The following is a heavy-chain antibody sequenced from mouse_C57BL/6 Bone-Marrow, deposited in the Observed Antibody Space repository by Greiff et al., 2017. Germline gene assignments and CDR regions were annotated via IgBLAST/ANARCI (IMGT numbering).Heavy chain of an antibody. D-gene: IGHD1-1*01. CDR2: INPNNGGT. CDR1: GYTFTDYY. V-gene: IGHV1-26*01. Sequence: VQLQQSGPELVKPGASVKISCKASGYTFTDYYMNWVKQSHGKSLEWIGDINPNNGGTSYNQKFKGKATLTVDKSSSTAYMVLRSLTSEDSAVYYCARNYYGIHWYFDVWGTGTTVTVSS. J-gene: IGHJ1*03. CDR3: ARNYYGIHWYFDV.